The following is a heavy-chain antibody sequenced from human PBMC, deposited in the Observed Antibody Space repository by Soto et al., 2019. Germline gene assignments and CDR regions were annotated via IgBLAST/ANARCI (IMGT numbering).Heavy chain of an antibody. D-gene: IGHD3-22*01. CDR2: IWYDGSNK. CDR1: GFTFSSYG. Sequence: GGSLRLSCAASGFTFSSYGMHWVRQAPGKGLEWVAVIWYDGSNKYYADSVKGRFTISRDNSKNTLYLQMNSLRAEDTAVYYCARDEVVYYDSSGYYYPYAFDIWGQGTMVTVSS. CDR3: ARDEVVYYDSSGYYYPYAFDI. J-gene: IGHJ3*02. V-gene: IGHV3-33*01.